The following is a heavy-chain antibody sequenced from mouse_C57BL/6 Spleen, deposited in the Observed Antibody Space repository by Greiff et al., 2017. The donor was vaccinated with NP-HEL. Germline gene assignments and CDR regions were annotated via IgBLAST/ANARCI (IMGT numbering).Heavy chain of an antibody. CDR3: ARSDDGYYYAMDY. Sequence: QVQLQQPGAELVKPGASVKLSCKASGYTFTSYWMHWVKQRPGQGLEWIGMIHPNSGSTNYNEKFKSKATLTVDKSSSTAYMQLSSLTSEDSAVYYCARSDDGYYYAMDYWGQGTSVTVSS. CDR1: GYTFTSYW. CDR2: IHPNSGST. V-gene: IGHV1-64*01. J-gene: IGHJ4*01. D-gene: IGHD2-3*01.